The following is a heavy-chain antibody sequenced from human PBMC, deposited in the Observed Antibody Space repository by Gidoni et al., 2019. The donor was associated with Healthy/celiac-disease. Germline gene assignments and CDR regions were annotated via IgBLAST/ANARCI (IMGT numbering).Heavy chain of an antibody. Sequence: EVQLVESGGCLAKPGVSLRLSCSDPGFTFTSYSMNWVRHAPGKGLEWVSAISSSSSYIYYADSVKGRFTISRDNAKNSLYLQMNSLRAEDTAVYYCARNCGGDCYSDDAFDVWGQGTMVTVSS. V-gene: IGHV3-21*01. D-gene: IGHD2-21*02. J-gene: IGHJ3*01. CDR2: ISSSSSYI. CDR1: GFTFTSYS. CDR3: ARNCGGDCYSDDAFDV.